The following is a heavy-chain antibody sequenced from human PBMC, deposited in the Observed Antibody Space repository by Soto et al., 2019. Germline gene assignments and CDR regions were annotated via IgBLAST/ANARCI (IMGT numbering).Heavy chain of an antibody. D-gene: IGHD3-10*01. CDR1: GYTFTSHD. J-gene: IGHJ4*02. CDR3: AIGRYAIRGAFIIGELDH. Sequence: QVQLVQSGAEVKMPGASVKVSCKASGYTFTSHDINWVRQATGQGLEWMGWMNPNSGNTGYGQKFQGRITMTRNTSTTTAYMALSSLKSDDTAVYYCAIGRYAIRGAFIIGELDHWGQGSRVIVSS. V-gene: IGHV1-8*01. CDR2: MNPNSGNT.